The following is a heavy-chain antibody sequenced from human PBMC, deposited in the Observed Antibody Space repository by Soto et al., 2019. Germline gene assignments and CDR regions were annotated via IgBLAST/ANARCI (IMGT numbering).Heavy chain of an antibody. CDR2: ISYDGYKK. V-gene: IGHV3-30*18. J-gene: IGHJ6*02. D-gene: IGHD4-17*01. CDR1: GFTFGSYG. Sequence: PVGSLRLSCADSGFTFGSYGMHWVRQAPGKGLEWVAVISYDGYKKDYADSVKGRFTVSRDNPKNTLYLQMNSLRVEDTAVYYCAKRDYGGYPDLFGMDVWGQGTTVTVSS. CDR3: AKRDYGGYPDLFGMDV.